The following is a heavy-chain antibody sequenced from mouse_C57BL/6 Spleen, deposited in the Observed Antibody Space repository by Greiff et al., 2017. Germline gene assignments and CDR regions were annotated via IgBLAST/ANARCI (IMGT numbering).Heavy chain of an antibody. CDR3: AKQNYYDSGSPFAY. CDR2: ISSGGSYT. D-gene: IGHD1-1*01. CDR1: GFTFSSYG. Sequence: EVQGVESGGDLVKPGGSLKLSCAASGFTFSSYGMSWVRQTPDKRLVWVATISSGGSYTSYPATVKGRFTISKDMAKNSLYLQMSSLKSEVTAMYYSAKQNYYDSGSPFAYWGQGTLVTVSA. V-gene: IGHV5-6*01. J-gene: IGHJ3*01.